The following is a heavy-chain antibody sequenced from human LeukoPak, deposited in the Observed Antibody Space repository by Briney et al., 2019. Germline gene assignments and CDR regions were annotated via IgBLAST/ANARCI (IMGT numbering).Heavy chain of an antibody. CDR2: ILYSGRT. J-gene: IGHJ5*02. V-gene: IGHV4-61*01. Sequence: SETLSLTCTVSGASVSSSRYHWMWIRQPPGKGLEYIGNILYSGRTDYKPSLQSRATISLDTSNNQFSLTLRSVTAADTAMFYCVSLGEGESGRGSWGQGTLVTVSS. D-gene: IGHD3-10*01. CDR3: VSLGEGESGRGS. CDR1: GASVSSSRYH.